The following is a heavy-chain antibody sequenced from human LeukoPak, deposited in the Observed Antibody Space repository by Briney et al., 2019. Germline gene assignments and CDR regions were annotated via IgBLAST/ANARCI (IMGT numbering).Heavy chain of an antibody. V-gene: IGHV3-30*03. CDR3: ARDNYMDV. Sequence: GGSLRLSCAASGFTLSTYGMHWVRQAPGKGLEWVAIISFDGSNKYYADSVKGRVTISRDNSKKTLYLQMNTLRTEDTAVYYCARDNYMDVWGKGTTVTVSS. CDR1: GFTLSTYG. CDR2: ISFDGSNK. J-gene: IGHJ6*03.